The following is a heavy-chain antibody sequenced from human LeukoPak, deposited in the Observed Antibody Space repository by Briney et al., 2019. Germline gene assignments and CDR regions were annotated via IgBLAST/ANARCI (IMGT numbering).Heavy chain of an antibody. Sequence: PGGSLRLSCAASGVSFSRAAMSWVRQAPGEGLEWGSAITDSGHNTNYPDSLRGRFTISRDNSKNTLYLQMNSLRAEDTAVYYCAKLLWLGAYFFDSWGPGTLVTVSS. D-gene: IGHD3-10*01. CDR1: GVSFSRAA. CDR2: ITDSGHNT. CDR3: AKLLWLGAYFFDS. V-gene: IGHV3-23*01. J-gene: IGHJ4*02.